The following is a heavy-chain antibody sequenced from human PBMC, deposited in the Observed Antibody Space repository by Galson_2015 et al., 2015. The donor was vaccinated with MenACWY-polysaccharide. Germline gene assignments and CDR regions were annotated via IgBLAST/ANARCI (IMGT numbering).Heavy chain of an antibody. CDR2: IKQDGSEK. V-gene: IGHV3-7*01. Sequence: SLRLSCAASGFTFSNFWMSWVRQAPGKELEWVASIKQDGSEKYLVDSVKGRFTISRDNAENSLFPQMNSLRVEDTAVYYCARERWVRGVFFDQWGQGTLVTVSS. CDR3: ARERWVRGVFFDQ. J-gene: IGHJ4*02. CDR1: GFTFSNFW. D-gene: IGHD3-10*01.